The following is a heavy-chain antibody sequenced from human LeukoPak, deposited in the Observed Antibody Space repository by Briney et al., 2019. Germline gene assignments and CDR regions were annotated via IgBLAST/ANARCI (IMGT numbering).Heavy chain of an antibody. CDR1: GFTFSSYG. CDR2: IWYDGSNK. D-gene: IGHD6-19*01. Sequence: GGSLRLSCAASGFTFSSYGMHLVRQAPGKGLEWVAVIWYDGSNKYYADSVKGRFTISRDNSKNTLYLQMNSLRAEDTAVYYCARALAVADPFDYWGQGTLVTVSS. J-gene: IGHJ4*02. CDR3: ARALAVADPFDY. V-gene: IGHV3-33*01.